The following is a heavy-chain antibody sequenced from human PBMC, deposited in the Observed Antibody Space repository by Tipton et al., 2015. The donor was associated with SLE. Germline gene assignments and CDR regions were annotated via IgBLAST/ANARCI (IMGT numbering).Heavy chain of an antibody. CDR1: GGSISGYW. J-gene: IGHJ4*02. V-gene: IGHV4-59*12. D-gene: IGHD5/OR15-5a*01. Sequence: LRLSCTVSGGSISGYWWSWIRQPPGKGLEWIGIAYHSGSTYYNPSLESRVTISIDTSKNQFSLKLTSVTAADTAVYFCARDRSSVSDWGQGTQVIVSP. CDR2: AYHSGST. CDR3: ARDRSSVSD.